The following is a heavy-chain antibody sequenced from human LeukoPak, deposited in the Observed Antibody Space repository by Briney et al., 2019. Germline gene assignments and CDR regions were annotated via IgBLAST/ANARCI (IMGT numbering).Heavy chain of an antibody. CDR3: ARAPDPTGMDV. V-gene: IGHV3-48*03. J-gene: IGHJ6*04. CDR2: ISSSGSTI. CDR1: GFTFSSYE. Sequence: GGSLRLSWAASGFTFSSYEMNWVRQAPGKGLEWVSYISSSGSTIYYADSVKGRFTISRDNAKNSLYLQMNSLRAEDTAVYYCARAPDPTGMDVWGKGTTVTVSS.